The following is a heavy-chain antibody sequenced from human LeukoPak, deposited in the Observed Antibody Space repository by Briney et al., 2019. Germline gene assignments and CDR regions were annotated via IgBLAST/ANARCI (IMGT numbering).Heavy chain of an antibody. J-gene: IGHJ4*02. V-gene: IGHV3-9*01. CDR1: GFTFVDYA. Sequence: PGRSLRLSCAASGFTFVDYAMHWVRQAPGKGLEWFSGISWNSGSIGYADSVKGRFTISRDNAKNSLYLQMNSLRAEDTAVYYCARDGNDYGDYEELITLISRTLLFDYWGQGTLVTVSS. CDR2: ISWNSGSI. CDR3: ARDGNDYGDYEELITLISRTLLFDY. D-gene: IGHD4-17*01.